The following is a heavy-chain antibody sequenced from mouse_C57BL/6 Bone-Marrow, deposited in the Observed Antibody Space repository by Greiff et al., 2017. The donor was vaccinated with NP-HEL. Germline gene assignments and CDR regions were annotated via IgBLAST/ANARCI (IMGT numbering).Heavy chain of an antibody. V-gene: IGHV1-50*01. J-gene: IGHJ3*01. CDR1: GYTFTSYW. D-gene: IGHD2-2*01. CDR3: ARGEVTTRFAY. Sequence: QVQLKQPGAELVKPGASVKLSCKASGYTFTSYWMQWVKQRPGQGLEWIGEIDPSDSYTNYNQKFKGKATLTVDTSSSTAYMQLSSLTSEDSAVYYCARGEVTTRFAYWGQGTLVTVSA. CDR2: IDPSDSYT.